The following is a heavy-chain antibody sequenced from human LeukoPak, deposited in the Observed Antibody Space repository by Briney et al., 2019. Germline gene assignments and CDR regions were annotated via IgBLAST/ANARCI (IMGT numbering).Heavy chain of an antibody. CDR2: INPNSGGT. CDR1: GYTFIASY. Sequence: ASVKVSCKASGYTFIASYMHWVRQAPGQGLEWMGWINPNSGGTKFAQKFQGRVTMTRDTSVTTAYMELSRLGSDDTAVYYCARGRGSGTQPLSNWFDPWGQGTLVTVSS. D-gene: IGHD3-10*01. V-gene: IGHV1-2*02. J-gene: IGHJ5*02. CDR3: ARGRGSGTQPLSNWFDP.